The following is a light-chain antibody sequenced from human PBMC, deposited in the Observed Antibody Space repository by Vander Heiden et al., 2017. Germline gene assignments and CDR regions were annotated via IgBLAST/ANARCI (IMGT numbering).Light chain of an antibody. V-gene: IGLV1-44*01. CDR3: AAWDDSLNGWV. CDR2: NNN. CDR1: SSNIGSNT. Sequence: QSVLTQPPSASGTPGQRVTISCSGSSSNIGSNTVTWYQQLPGTAPKLLIYNNNQRPAGVPDRFSGSKSGTSASLAISGLQSEAEADYYCAAWDDSLNGWVFGGGTKLTVL. J-gene: IGLJ3*02.